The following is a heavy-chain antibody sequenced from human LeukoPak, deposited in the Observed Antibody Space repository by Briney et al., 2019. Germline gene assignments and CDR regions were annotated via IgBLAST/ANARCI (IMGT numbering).Heavy chain of an antibody. CDR3: AKKAYDFWSGYSDY. J-gene: IGHJ4*02. V-gene: IGHV3-23*01. Sequence: GESLRLSCAASGFTFSSYAMSWVRQAPGKGLEWVSAISGSGGSTYYADSVKGRFTISRDNSKNTLYLQMNSLRAEDTAVYYCAKKAYDFWSGYSDYWGQGTLVTVSS. CDR2: ISGSGGST. CDR1: GFTFSSYA. D-gene: IGHD3-3*01.